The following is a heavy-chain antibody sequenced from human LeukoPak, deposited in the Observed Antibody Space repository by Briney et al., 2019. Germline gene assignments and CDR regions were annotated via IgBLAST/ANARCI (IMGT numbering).Heavy chain of an antibody. CDR3: ARADYDYVWGSYRDTYYFDY. CDR1: GFTFSSYS. CDR2: ISSSSSYI. D-gene: IGHD3-16*02. Sequence: PGGSLRLSGAASGFTFSSYSMNWVRQAPGKGLEWVSSISSSSSYIYYADSVKGRFTISRDNAKNSLYLQMNSLRAEDTAVYYCARADYDYVWGSYRDTYYFDYWGQGTLVTVSS. J-gene: IGHJ4*02. V-gene: IGHV3-21*01.